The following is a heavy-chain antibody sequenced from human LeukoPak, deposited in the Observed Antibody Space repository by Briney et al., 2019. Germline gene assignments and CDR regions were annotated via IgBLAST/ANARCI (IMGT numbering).Heavy chain of an antibody. J-gene: IGHJ4*02. Sequence: GGSLRLSCAASGFTVSSNYMSWVRQAPGKGLEWVSVIYSGGSTYYADSVKGRFTISRDNSKNTLYLQMNSLRAEDTAVYYCARVADSFSLDYWGQGTLVTVPS. D-gene: IGHD3-22*01. V-gene: IGHV3-53*01. CDR1: GFTVSSNY. CDR2: IYSGGST. CDR3: ARVADSFSLDY.